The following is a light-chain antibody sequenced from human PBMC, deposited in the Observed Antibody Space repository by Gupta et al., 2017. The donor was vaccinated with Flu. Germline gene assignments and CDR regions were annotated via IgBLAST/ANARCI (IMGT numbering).Light chain of an antibody. V-gene: IGKV2-30*01. CDR1: QSLVYSDGNTF. CDR3: MQGTHWPPIT. CDR2: KAS. Sequence: DVVMTQSPLSLPVTLGQPASISCRSSQSLVYSDGNTFLSWFQQRPGQPPRRLIYKASIRDSGVPDRFTGSGSGTDFTLKISRVEAEDVGVYYCMQGTHWPPITFGQGTRLEIK. J-gene: IGKJ5*01.